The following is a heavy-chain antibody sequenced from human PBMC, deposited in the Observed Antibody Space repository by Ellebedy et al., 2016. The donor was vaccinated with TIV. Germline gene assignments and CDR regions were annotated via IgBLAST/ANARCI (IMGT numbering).Heavy chain of an antibody. Sequence: ASVKVSCXASGYTFTNYDINWVRQATGQGLEWMGWMNPNSGNTGYAQKFQGRVTMTRDTSISTAYMELSSLRSEDTAVYYCARGQGAGYQYYFDYWGQGTLVTVSS. V-gene: IGHV1-8*01. D-gene: IGHD3-9*01. CDR2: MNPNSGNT. J-gene: IGHJ4*02. CDR3: ARGQGAGYQYYFDY. CDR1: GYTFTNYD.